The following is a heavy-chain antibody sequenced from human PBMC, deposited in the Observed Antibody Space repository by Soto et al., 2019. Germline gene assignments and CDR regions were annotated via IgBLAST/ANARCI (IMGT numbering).Heavy chain of an antibody. CDR3: ARARLRAVYAFDI. D-gene: IGHD5-12*01. CDR2: IYYSGST. CDR1: GGSVSSGAYY. V-gene: IGHV4-31*03. J-gene: IGHJ3*02. Sequence: SETLSLPCTVSGGSVSSGAYYWTWIRQRPGKGLEWIGYIYYSGSTYYSPSLKSRLSISLDTSRNQFSLRLSSVTAADTAMYYCARARLRAVYAFDIWGQGTMVTVSS.